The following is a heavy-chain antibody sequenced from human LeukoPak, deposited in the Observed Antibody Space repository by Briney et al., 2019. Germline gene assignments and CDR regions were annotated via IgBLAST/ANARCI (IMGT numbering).Heavy chain of an antibody. D-gene: IGHD3-22*01. CDR1: GGSISNKY. CDR3: ARGLVDYELPKGYIDY. CDR2: IYYSGST. Sequence: SETLSLTCTVSGGSISNKYWSWIRQPPGKGLEWIGYIYYSGSTNYNPSLKSRVTISVDTSKNQFSLKLSSVTAADTAVYYCARGLVDYELPKGYIDYWGQGTLVTVSS. V-gene: IGHV4-59*01. J-gene: IGHJ4*02.